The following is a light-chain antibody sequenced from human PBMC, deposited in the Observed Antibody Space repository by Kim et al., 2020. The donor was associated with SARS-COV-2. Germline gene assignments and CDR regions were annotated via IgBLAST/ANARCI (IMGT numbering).Light chain of an antibody. CDR1: SNYVGGYNY. V-gene: IGLV2-11*03. CDR2: DVS. J-gene: IGLJ2*01. CDR3: CSYAGSYTV. Sequence: PGQAVTISCTGTSNYVGGYNYVSWYQQHPGKAPKLMIYDVSNRPSGVPDRFSGSKSGNTASLTISGLQPEDEADYYCCSYAGSYTVFGGGTQLTVL.